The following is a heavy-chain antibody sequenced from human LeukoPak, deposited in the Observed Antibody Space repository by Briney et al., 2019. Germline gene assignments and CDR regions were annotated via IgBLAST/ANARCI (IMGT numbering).Heavy chain of an antibody. Sequence: ASLKVSCKASGYTFTGYYMHWVRQAPGQGLEWMGWINPDSGATIHAQKFQGRVTMTRDTSINTAYMELSSLRSDDTAVYYCAREGLSAAGHGYWGQGALVTVSS. J-gene: IGHJ4*02. CDR3: AREGLSAAGHGY. CDR2: INPDSGAT. D-gene: IGHD6-13*01. V-gene: IGHV1-2*02. CDR1: GYTFTGYY.